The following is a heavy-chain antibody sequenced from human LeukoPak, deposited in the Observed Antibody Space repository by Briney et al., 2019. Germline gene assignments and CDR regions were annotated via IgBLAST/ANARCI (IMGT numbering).Heavy chain of an antibody. CDR3: ARVWRRGWYNWFDP. CDR2: INHSGSI. D-gene: IGHD2-15*01. V-gene: IGHV4-34*01. Sequence: SETLSLTCAVYGGSFSGYYWSWIRQPPGKGLEWIGEINHSGSINYNPSLKSRVTISVDTSKNQFSLKLSSVTAADTAVYYCARVWRRGWYNWFDPWGQGTLVTVSS. J-gene: IGHJ5*02. CDR1: GGSFSGYY.